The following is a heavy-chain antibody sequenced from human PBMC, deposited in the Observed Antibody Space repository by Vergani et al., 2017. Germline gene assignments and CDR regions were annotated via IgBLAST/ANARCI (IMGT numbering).Heavy chain of an antibody. D-gene: IGHD2-15*01. CDR3: ARDPGHGSGGSCSKLIYYYGMDV. CDR1: GFTFSSYS. J-gene: IGHJ6*02. CDR2: ISSSSSTI. V-gene: IGHV3-48*02. Sequence: EVQLVESGGGLVQPGGSLRLSCAASGFTFSSYSMNWVRQAPGKGLEWVSYISSSSSTIYYADSVKGRFTISRDNAKNSLYLQMNSLRDEDTAVYYCARDPGHGSGGSCSKLIYYYGMDVWGQGTTVTVSS.